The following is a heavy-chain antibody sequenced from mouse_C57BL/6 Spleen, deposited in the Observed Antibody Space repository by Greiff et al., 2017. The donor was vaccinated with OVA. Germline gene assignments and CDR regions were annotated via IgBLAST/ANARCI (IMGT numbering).Heavy chain of an antibody. V-gene: IGHV1-50*01. CDR3: ARGDYYGSSGYFDV. J-gene: IGHJ1*03. CDR1: GYTFTSYW. D-gene: IGHD1-1*01. Sequence: QVQLQQPGAELVKPGASVKLSCKASGYTFTSYWMQWVKQRPGQGLEWIGVIDPSASYSTYNQKFNGKATLTVDTSSSTAYMQLSSLTSEDSAVYYGARGDYYGSSGYFDVWGTGTTVTVSS. CDR2: IDPSASYS.